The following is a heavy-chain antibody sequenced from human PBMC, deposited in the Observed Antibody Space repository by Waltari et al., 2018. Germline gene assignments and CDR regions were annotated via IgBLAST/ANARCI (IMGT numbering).Heavy chain of an antibody. D-gene: IGHD6-6*01. CDR3: ASGKYSSSPPGY. CDR2: ISHDGNNI. CDR1: GFPFRTYS. V-gene: IGHV3-30*04. Sequence: QAQLVDSGGGVVQPGRSLSLSCVGSGFPFRTYSMHWVRQAPGKGLEWVAVISHDGNNIYYADSVKGRFTISRDNSKNTLYLQLTNLRLEDTAVYYCASGKYSSSPPGYWGQGTLVTVSS. J-gene: IGHJ4*02.